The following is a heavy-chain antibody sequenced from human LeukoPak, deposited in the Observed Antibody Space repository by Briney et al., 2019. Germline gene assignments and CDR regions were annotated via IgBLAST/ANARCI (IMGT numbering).Heavy chain of an antibody. CDR2: IRYDGSNK. CDR3: AKYQIGDNVRSGFDI. V-gene: IGHV3-30*02. J-gene: IGHJ3*02. CDR1: GFTFSSYG. D-gene: IGHD3-22*01. Sequence: GGSLRLSCAASGFTFSSYGMHWVRQAPGKGLEWVAFIRYDGSNKYYADSVKGRFTISRDNSKNTLYLQMNSLRAEDTAVYYCAKYQIGDNVRSGFDIWGRGTTVTVSS.